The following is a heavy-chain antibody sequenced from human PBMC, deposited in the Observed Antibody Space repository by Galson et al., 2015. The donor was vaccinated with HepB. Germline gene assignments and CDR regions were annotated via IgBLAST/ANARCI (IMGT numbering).Heavy chain of an antibody. J-gene: IGHJ4*02. D-gene: IGHD6-19*01. Sequence: SLRLSCAASGFTFSNYAMSWVRQAPGKGLEWVSGISGSGVGTYYADSVKGRFTISRDNSKNTLYLQVNSLRAEDTAVYYCAKDRSPNSSGWYGLVDCWGQGTLVTVSS. CDR2: ISGSGVGT. CDR1: GFTFSNYA. CDR3: AKDRSPNSSGWYGLVDC. V-gene: IGHV3-23*01.